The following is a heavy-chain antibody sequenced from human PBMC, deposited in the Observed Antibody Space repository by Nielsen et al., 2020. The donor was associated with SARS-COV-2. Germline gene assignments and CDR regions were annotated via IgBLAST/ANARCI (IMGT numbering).Heavy chain of an antibody. Sequence: VSVKVSCKASGYTFTSYYMHWVRQAPGQGLEWMGIINPSGGSTSYAQKFQGRVTMTRDTSTSTVYMELSSLRSEDTAVYYCAREAGVATFDYWGQGTLVTVSS. V-gene: IGHV1-46*01. J-gene: IGHJ4*02. D-gene: IGHD5-12*01. CDR2: INPSGGST. CDR1: GYTFTSYY. CDR3: AREAGVATFDY.